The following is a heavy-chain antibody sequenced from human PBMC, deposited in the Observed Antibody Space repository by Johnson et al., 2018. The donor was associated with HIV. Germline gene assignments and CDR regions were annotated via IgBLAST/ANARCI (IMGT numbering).Heavy chain of an antibody. J-gene: IGHJ3*02. CDR3: ARGNRQYYYDSSGDAFDI. CDR1: GFTFDDYA. Sequence: VQLVESGGVVVQPGGSLRLSCAASGFTFDDYAMHWVRQAPGKGLEWVSRINSDGSSTSYADSVKGRFTISRDNAKNTLYLQMNSLRAGDTAVYYCARGNRQYYYDSSGDAFDIWGQGTMVTVSS. V-gene: IGHV3-74*02. D-gene: IGHD3-22*01. CDR2: INSDGSST.